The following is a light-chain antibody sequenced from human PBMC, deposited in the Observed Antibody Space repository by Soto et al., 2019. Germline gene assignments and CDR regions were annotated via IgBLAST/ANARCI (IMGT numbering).Light chain of an antibody. J-gene: IGKJ1*01. CDR3: QQYGRSSWT. CDR1: QSVSISC. V-gene: IGKV3-20*01. CDR2: GTS. Sequence: EIVLTQSPGTLSLSPGERATLSCRASQSVSISCLAWYQQKSGQAPRLLIYGTSNRATGIPDRFSGSGSGTDFTLTISRLEPEDFAVYYCQQYGRSSWTFGQGTKVDIK.